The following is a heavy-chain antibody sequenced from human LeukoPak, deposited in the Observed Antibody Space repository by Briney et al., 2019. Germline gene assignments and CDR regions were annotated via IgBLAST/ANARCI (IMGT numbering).Heavy chain of an antibody. CDR2: ISTNTGNP. J-gene: IGHJ4*02. CDR3: ARGVYSSGWVSTKFHFDY. CDR1: GYTFTNYA. Sequence: ASVKVSCKASGYTFTNYAMNWVRQAPGQGFEWMGWISTNTGNPTYAQGFTGRFVFSLDTSVSTAYLQISSLKAEDTAGYYCARGVYSSGWVSTKFHFDYWGQGTLVTVSS. V-gene: IGHV7-4-1*02. D-gene: IGHD6-19*01.